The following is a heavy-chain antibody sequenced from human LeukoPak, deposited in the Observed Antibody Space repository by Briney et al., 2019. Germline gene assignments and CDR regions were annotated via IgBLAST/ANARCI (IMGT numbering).Heavy chain of an antibody. CDR3: ARAASYSSGWFLYFDY. CDR2: IYTSGST. V-gene: IGHV4-4*07. D-gene: IGHD6-19*01. CDR1: GGSISSYY. Sequence: SETLSLTCTVSGGSISSYYWSWIRQPAGKGLEWIGRIYTSGSTNYDPSLKSRVTMSVDTSKNQFSLKLSSVTAADTAVYYRARAASYSSGWFLYFDYWGQGTLVTVPS. J-gene: IGHJ4*02.